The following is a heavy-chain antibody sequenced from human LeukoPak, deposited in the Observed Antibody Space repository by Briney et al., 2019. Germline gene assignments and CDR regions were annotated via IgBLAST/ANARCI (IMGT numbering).Heavy chain of an antibody. CDR3: AREEYYYDSSGDPHYYGMDV. V-gene: IGHV4-59*13. J-gene: IGHJ6*02. CDR2: IYYSGST. D-gene: IGHD3-22*01. CDR1: GASISSYY. Sequence: PSETLSLTCTISGASISSYYWSRIRRPPGKGLEWIGYIYYSGSTNYNPSLKSRVTISVDTSKNQFSLNVSSVTAADTAVYYCAREEYYYDSSGDPHYYGMDVWGQGTTVTVSS.